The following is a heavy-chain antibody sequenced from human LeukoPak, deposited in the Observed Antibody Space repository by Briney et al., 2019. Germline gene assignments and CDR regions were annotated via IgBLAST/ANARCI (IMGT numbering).Heavy chain of an antibody. J-gene: IGHJ4*02. CDR1: GYSISSGYY. CDR2: IYHSGST. V-gene: IGHV4-38-2*02. D-gene: IGHD3-22*01. Sequence: SETLSLTCTVSGYSISSGYYWGWIRQPPGKGLEWIGSIYHSGSTYYNPSLKSRVTISVDTSKSQFSLKLSSVTAADTAVYYCARLDSSGYSPDYWGQGTLVTVSS. CDR3: ARLDSSGYSPDY.